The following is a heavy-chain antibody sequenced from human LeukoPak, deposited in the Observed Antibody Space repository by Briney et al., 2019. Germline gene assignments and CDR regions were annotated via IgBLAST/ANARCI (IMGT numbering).Heavy chain of an antibody. CDR1: GFTFSSYS. CDR3: ARGPIVVVPAAMVWFDP. D-gene: IGHD2-2*01. Sequence: GGFLRLSCAASGFTFSSYSMNWVRQAPGKGLEWVSSISSSSSYIYYADSVKGRFTISRDNAKNSLYLQMNSLRAEDTAVYYCARGPIVVVPAAMVWFDPWGQGTLVTVSS. CDR2: ISSSSSYI. V-gene: IGHV3-21*01. J-gene: IGHJ5*02.